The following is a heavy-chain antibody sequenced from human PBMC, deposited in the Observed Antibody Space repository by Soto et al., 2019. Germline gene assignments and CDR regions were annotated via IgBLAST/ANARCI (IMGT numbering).Heavy chain of an antibody. CDR3: AKDLTRQLAYWLDP. CDR2: INAHSGGT. V-gene: IGHV1-2*02. Sequence: ASVKVSCKASGFSFTGYYIHCLRQAPGQGLEWMGWINAHSGGTEYAQKFQGRVTLTRDTSIATAYLTLTSLTSDDTALYYCAKDLTRQLAYWLDPWGQGTQVTVSS. CDR1: GFSFTGYY. D-gene: IGHD6-6*01. J-gene: IGHJ5*02.